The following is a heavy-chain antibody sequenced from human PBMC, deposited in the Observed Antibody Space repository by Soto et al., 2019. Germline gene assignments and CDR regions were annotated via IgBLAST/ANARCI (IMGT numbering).Heavy chain of an antibody. CDR2: ISYDGSNK. CDR1: GFTFSSYG. D-gene: IGHD6-25*01. J-gene: IGHJ6*02. V-gene: IGHV3-30*18. Sequence: SGGSLRLSCAASGFTFSSYGMHWVRQAPGKGLEWVAVISYDGSNKYYADSVKGRFTISRDNSKNTLYLQMNSLRAEDTAVYYCAKDLAAMDKNTRGWLYYGMDVWGQGTTVTVSS. CDR3: AKDLAAMDKNTRGWLYYGMDV.